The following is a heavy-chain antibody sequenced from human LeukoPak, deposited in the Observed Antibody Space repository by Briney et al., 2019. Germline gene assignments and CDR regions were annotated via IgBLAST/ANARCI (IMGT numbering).Heavy chain of an antibody. CDR2: IYTSGST. CDR3: ATTCYGATSECFDY. D-gene: IGHD2-2*01. J-gene: IGHJ4*02. CDR1: GGSISSGSYY. Sequence: SETLSLTCTVSGGSISSGSYYWSWIRQPAGKGLEWIGRIYTSGSTNYNPSLKSRVTISVDTSKNQFSLKLSSVTAADTAVYYCATTCYGATSECFDYWGQGTLVTVSS. V-gene: IGHV4-61*02.